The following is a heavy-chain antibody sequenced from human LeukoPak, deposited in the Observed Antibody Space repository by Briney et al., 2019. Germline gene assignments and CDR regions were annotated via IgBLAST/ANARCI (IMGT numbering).Heavy chain of an antibody. Sequence: GGSVRLSCAASGFTFSSYSMNWVRQAPGKGLEWVSSISSSSSYIYYADSVKGRFTISRDNAKNSLYLQMNSLRAEDTAVYYCAGGAHYDSSGYYFDYWGQGTLVTVSS. CDR3: AGGAHYDSSGYYFDY. CDR1: GFTFSSYS. J-gene: IGHJ4*02. D-gene: IGHD3-22*01. V-gene: IGHV3-21*01. CDR2: ISSSSSYI.